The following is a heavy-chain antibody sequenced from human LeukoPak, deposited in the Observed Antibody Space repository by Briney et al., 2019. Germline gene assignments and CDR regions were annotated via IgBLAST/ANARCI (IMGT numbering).Heavy chain of an antibody. D-gene: IGHD2-15*01. V-gene: IGHV3-11*01. J-gene: IGHJ6*03. CDR3: ARVYCSGGSCYFLSHYYYYMDV. CDR2: ISSSGSTI. CDR1: GFTFSDYY. Sequence: GGSLRLSCAASGFTFSDYYMSWIRQAPGKGLEWVSYISSSGSTIYYADSVKGRFTISRDNAKNSLYLQMNSLRAEDTAVYYCARVYCSGGSCYFLSHYYYYMDVWGKGTTVTVSS.